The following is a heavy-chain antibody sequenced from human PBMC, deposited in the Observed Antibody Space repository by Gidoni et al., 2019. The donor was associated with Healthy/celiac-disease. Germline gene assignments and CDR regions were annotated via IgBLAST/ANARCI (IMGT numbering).Heavy chain of an antibody. J-gene: IGHJ4*02. V-gene: IGHV3-9*01. CDR3: LGVAGTGY. CDR2: ISWNSGSI. CDR1: GFTFDDYA. Sequence: EVQLVESGGGLVQPGRSLRLSCAASGFTFDDYAMHWVRQAPGKGLEWVSGISWNSGSIGYADSVKGRFTISRDNAKNSLYLQMNSLRAEDTALYYCLGVAGTGYWGQGTLVTVSS. D-gene: IGHD6-19*01.